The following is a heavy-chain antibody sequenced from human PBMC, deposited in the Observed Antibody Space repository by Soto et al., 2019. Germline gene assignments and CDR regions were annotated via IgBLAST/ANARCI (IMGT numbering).Heavy chain of an antibody. D-gene: IGHD3-16*01. CDR3: SKAHWVRVPSSFAS. J-gene: IGHJ5*02. CDR1: TFTFDNYA. Sequence: PGGSLRLSCAASTFTFDNYAMSWVRQAPGKGLEWVSTISGSGGTANYADSDKGRFTISRDHSQNMLYLQMNSLGAEDTAIYYCSKAHWVRVPSSFASSGRGTLVTVSS. CDR2: ISGSGGTA. V-gene: IGHV3-23*01.